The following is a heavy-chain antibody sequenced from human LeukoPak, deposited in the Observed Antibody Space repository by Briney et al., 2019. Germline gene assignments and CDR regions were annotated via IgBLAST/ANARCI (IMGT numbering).Heavy chain of an antibody. CDR3: ARVDILTGYADY. J-gene: IGHJ4*02. D-gene: IGHD3-9*01. CDR2: IYYSGST. CDR1: GGSISSSSYY. Sequence: SETLSLTCTVSGGSISSSSYYWGWIRQPPGKGLEWIGSIYYSGSTNYNPSLKSRVTISVDTSKNQFSLKLSSVTAADTAVYYCARVDILTGYADYWGQGTLVTVSS. V-gene: IGHV4-39*07.